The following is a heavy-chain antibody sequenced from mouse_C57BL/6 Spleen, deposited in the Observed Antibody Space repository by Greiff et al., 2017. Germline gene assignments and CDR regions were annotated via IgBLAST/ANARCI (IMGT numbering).Heavy chain of an antibody. V-gene: IGHV1-59*01. Sequence: QVQLQQPGAELVRPGPSVKLSCKASGYTFTSYWMHWVKQRPGQGLEWIGVIDPSDSYTNYNQKFKGKATLTVDTSSSTAYMQLSSLTSEDSAVYYCASMVTTRVDYWGQGTTLTVSS. CDR2: IDPSDSYT. CDR1: GYTFTSYW. CDR3: ASMVTTRVDY. D-gene: IGHD2-2*01. J-gene: IGHJ2*01.